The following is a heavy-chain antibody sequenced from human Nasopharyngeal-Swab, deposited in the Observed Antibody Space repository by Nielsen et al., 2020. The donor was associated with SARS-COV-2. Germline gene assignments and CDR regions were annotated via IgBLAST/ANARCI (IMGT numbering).Heavy chain of an antibody. CDR1: GFTFSSYW. J-gene: IGHJ3*02. CDR2: INSDGSST. V-gene: IGHV3-74*01. Sequence: GESLKISCAASGFTFSSYWMHWVRQAPGKGLVWVSRINSDGSSTSYADSVKGRFTISRDNAKNTLYLQMNSLRAGDTAVYYCARSLILQRDAFDIWGQGTMVTVSS. D-gene: IGHD1-1*01. CDR3: ARSLILQRDAFDI.